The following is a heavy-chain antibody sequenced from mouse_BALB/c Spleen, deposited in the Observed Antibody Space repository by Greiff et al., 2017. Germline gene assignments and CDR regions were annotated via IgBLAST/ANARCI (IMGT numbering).Heavy chain of an antibody. CDR1: GFTFSSYA. CDR2: ISSGGSYT. D-gene: IGHD2-14*01. V-gene: IGHV5-9-4*01. Sequence: EVKVVESGGGLVKPGGSLKLSCAASGFTFSSYAMSWVRQSPEKRLEWVAEISSGGSYTYYPDTVTGRFTISRDNAKNTLYLEMSSLRSEDTAMYYCARAYYRHEGAMDYWGQGTSVTVSS. J-gene: IGHJ4*01. CDR3: ARAYYRHEGAMDY.